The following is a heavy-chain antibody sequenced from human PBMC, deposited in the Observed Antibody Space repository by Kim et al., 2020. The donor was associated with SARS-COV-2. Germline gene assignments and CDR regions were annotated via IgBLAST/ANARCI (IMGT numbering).Heavy chain of an antibody. D-gene: IGHD1-26*01. CDR2: TNRDGSNT. J-gene: IGHJ2*01. CDR3: TRGSHSENYGWYFDL. Sequence: GGSLRLSCEASGFIFSTYWMHWVRQAPGKGLVWVSRTNRDGSNTRFADLVKGRFTISRDNAKNTLFLQMNSLRAEDTAMYYCTRGSHSENYGWYFDLWGRGTLVTVSS. CDR1: GFIFSTYW. V-gene: IGHV3-74*01.